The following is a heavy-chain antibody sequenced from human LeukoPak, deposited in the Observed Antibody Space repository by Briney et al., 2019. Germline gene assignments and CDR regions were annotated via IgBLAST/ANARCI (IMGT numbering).Heavy chain of an antibody. CDR1: GGSISSGSYY. D-gene: IGHD3-22*01. J-gene: IGHJ4*02. CDR3: ASGYYYDSSGYLD. CDR2: IYTSGST. Sequence: MTSETLSLTCTVSGGSISSGSYYWSWIRQPAGKGLGWIGRIYTSGSTNYNPSLKSRVTISVDTSKNQFSLKLSSVTAADTAVYYCASGYYYDSSGYLDWGQGTLDTVSS. V-gene: IGHV4-61*02.